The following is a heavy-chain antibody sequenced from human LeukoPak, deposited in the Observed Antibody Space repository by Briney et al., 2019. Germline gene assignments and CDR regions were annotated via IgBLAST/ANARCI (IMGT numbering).Heavy chain of an antibody. D-gene: IGHD2-2*02. V-gene: IGHV4-31*03. CDR3: ARIIPAAISFDP. CDR1: GSSISSGGYY. J-gene: IGHJ5*02. CDR2: IYYSGST. Sequence: SQTLSLTCTVSGSSISSGGYYWSWIRQHPGKGLEWIGYIYYSGSTYYNPSLKSRVTISVDTSKNQFSLKLSSVTAADTAVYYCARIIPAAISFDPWGQGTLVTVSS.